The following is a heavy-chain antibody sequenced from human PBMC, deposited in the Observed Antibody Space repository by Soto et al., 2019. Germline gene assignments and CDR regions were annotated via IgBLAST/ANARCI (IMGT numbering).Heavy chain of an antibody. CDR1: GYSFTSYW. CDR2: IYPGDSDT. D-gene: IGHD4-4*01. Sequence: GESLKISCKGSGYSFTSYWIGWVRQMPGKGLEWMGIIYPGDSDTRYSPSFQGQVTISADKSISTAYLQWSSLKASDTAMYYCARLSCLGVTKVGGLCYGIDVWGQGTTVTVYS. J-gene: IGHJ6*02. CDR3: ARLSCLGVTKVGGLCYGIDV. V-gene: IGHV5-51*01.